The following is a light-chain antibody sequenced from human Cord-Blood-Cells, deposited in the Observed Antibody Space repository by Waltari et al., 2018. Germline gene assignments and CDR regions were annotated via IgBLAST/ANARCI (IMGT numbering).Light chain of an antibody. Sequence: QSALTQPASVSGSPGQSITTSCPGTSSDVGGYNYVSWYQQHPGKAPKLMIYDVSNRPSGVSNRFSGSKSGNTASLTISGLQAEDEADYYCSSYTSSSTLTVFGGGTKLTVL. CDR2: DVS. CDR1: SSDVGGYNY. J-gene: IGLJ3*02. CDR3: SSYTSSSTLTV. V-gene: IGLV2-14*01.